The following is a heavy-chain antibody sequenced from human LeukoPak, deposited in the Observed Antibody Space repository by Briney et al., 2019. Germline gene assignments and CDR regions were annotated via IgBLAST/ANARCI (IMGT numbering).Heavy chain of an antibody. CDR1: GFAFSTYA. CDR3: ARDGKATNDY. Sequence: GGSLRLSCAASGFAFSTYAMQWVRQAPEKGLEYVSGISGNGDTIYYADSVKGRFTMSRDDSRNTLYLQMGSLRPEDTAVYYCARDGKATNDYWAREPWSPSPQ. J-gene: IGHJ4*02. V-gene: IGHV3-64*02. CDR2: ISGNGDTI. D-gene: IGHD5-24*01.